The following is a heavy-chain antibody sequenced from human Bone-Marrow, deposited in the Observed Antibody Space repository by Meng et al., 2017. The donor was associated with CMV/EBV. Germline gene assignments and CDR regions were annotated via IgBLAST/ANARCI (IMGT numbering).Heavy chain of an antibody. CDR1: GYTFTGYY. CDR3: ARGVLGAAAVPIDY. V-gene: IGHV1-8*02. D-gene: IGHD6-13*01. J-gene: IGHJ4*02. Sequence: ASVKVSCKASGYTFTGYYMHWVRQAPGQGLEWMGWMNPNSGNTGYAQKFQGRVTMTRNTSISTAYMELSSLRSEDTAVYYCARGVLGAAAVPIDYWGQGTLVTVSS. CDR2: MNPNSGNT.